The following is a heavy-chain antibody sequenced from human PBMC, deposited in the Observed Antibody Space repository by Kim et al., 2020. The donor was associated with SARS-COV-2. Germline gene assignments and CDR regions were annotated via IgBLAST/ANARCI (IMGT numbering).Heavy chain of an antibody. CDR2: GGGT. Sequence: GGGTLYGDSVEGRFTVSRDNAKNILYLQMNSLRDDDTAVYYCVPGTFFSYWGQGALVSVSS. V-gene: IGHV3-74*03. CDR3: VPGTFFSY. D-gene: IGHD1-26*01. J-gene: IGHJ4*02.